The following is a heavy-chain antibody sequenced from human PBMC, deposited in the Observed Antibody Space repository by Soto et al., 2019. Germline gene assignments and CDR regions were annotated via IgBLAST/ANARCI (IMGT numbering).Heavy chain of an antibody. J-gene: IGHJ4*02. Sequence: GGSLRLSCAASGFTFSSYAMSWVRQTPGKGLEWASTLSGSGGTTYYADSVKGQFTISRDNSKSTLYLQMNSLRVEDTALYYCVRHHNGTFDYWGQGTLVTVSS. CDR2: LSGSGGTT. D-gene: IGHD1-20*01. CDR3: VRHHNGTFDY. CDR1: GFTFSSYA. V-gene: IGHV3-23*01.